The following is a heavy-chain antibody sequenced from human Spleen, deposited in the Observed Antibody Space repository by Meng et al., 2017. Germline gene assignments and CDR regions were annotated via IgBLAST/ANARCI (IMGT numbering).Heavy chain of an antibody. Sequence: ASVKVSCKASGYTFGNSDINWVRQAAGQGLEWLGWINPNSGGTNYAQKFQGRVTMTRDTSISTAYMELSRLRSDDTAVYYCAREPSNIVATIIGYFQHWGQGTLVTVSS. V-gene: IGHV1-2*02. CDR1: GYTFGNSD. CDR2: INPNSGGT. J-gene: IGHJ1*01. D-gene: IGHD5-12*01. CDR3: AREPSNIVATIIGYFQH.